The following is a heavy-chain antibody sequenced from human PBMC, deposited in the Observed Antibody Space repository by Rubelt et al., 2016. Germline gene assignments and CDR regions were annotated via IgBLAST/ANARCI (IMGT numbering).Heavy chain of an antibody. CDR3: AKDQKRNYYDSSGYAYFDY. CDR2: ISSGADTT. Sequence: GLEWVSSISSGADTTYYVDSVTGRFTISRDNSKNTLYLQMNSLRAEDTAVYYCAKDQKRNYYDSSGYAYFDYWGQGTLVTVSS. D-gene: IGHD3-22*01. J-gene: IGHJ4*02. V-gene: IGHV3-23*01.